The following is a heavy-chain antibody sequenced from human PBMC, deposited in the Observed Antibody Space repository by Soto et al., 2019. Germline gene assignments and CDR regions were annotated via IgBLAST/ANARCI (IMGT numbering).Heavy chain of an antibody. V-gene: IGHV3-48*03. CDR2: ISSIGVAT. CDR3: AGEGRVGGIDY. Sequence: PGGSLRLSCAASGFTFSIHEMNWVRQAPGKGLEWVSYISSIGVATYYADSVKGRFTISRDNAKNSLYLQMNSLRAEDTAVYYCAGEGRVGGIDYWGQGTPVTVSS. D-gene: IGHD6-19*01. J-gene: IGHJ4*02. CDR1: GFTFSIHE.